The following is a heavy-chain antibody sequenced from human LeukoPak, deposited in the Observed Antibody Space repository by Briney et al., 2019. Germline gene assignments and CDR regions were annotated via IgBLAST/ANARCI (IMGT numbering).Heavy chain of an antibody. CDR3: AREVVGAIDY. D-gene: IGHD2-15*01. V-gene: IGHV3-48*01. Sequence: GGSLRLSCAASGFTFSTYSMNWVRQAPGKGLEWVSYISSTSRTIYYADSVKGRFTISRGNAKNSLYLQMNSLRAEDTAVYYCAREVVGAIDYWGQGTLVTVSS. CDR2: ISSTSRTI. J-gene: IGHJ4*02. CDR1: GFTFSTYS.